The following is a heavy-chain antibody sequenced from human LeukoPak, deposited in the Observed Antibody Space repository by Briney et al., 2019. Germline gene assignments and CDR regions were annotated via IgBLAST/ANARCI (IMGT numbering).Heavy chain of an antibody. Sequence: PTGGSLRLSCAASGFTFSSYSMNWVRQAPGKGLEWVSYISSSSSTIYYADSVKGRFTISRDNAKNSLYLQMNSLRAEDTAVYYCARDRYYYGSGSSPYFDYWGQGTLVTVSS. CDR1: GFTFSSYS. V-gene: IGHV3-48*04. CDR2: ISSSSSTI. CDR3: ARDRYYYGSGSSPYFDY. D-gene: IGHD3-10*01. J-gene: IGHJ4*02.